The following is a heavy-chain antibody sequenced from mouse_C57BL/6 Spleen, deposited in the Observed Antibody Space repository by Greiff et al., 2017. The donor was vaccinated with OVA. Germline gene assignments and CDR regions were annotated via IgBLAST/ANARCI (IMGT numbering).Heavy chain of an antibody. CDR2: IYPGSGST. CDR3: ARRDYSNYGCAMDD. J-gene: IGHJ4*01. V-gene: IGHV1-55*01. CDR1: GYTFTSYW. D-gene: IGHD2-5*01. Sequence: QVQLQQPGAELVKPGASVKMSCKASGYTFTSYWITWVKQRPGQGLEWIGDIYPGSGSTNYNEKFKSKATLTVDTSSSTAYMQLSSLTSEDSAVYYCARRDYSNYGCAMDDWGQGTSVTVSS.